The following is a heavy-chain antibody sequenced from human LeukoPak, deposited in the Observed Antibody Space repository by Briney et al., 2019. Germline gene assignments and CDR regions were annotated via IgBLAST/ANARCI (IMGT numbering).Heavy chain of an antibody. V-gene: IGHV4-34*01. Sequence: SETLSLTCAVYGGSFSGCYWSWIRQPPGKGLEWIGEINHSGSTNYNPSLKSRVTISVDTSKNQFSLKLSSVTAADTAVYYCARLPLMFGLSYYYYYYGMDVWGQGTTVTVSS. CDR2: INHSGST. J-gene: IGHJ6*02. D-gene: IGHD3/OR15-3a*01. CDR3: ARLPLMFGLSYYYYYYGMDV. CDR1: GGSFSGCY.